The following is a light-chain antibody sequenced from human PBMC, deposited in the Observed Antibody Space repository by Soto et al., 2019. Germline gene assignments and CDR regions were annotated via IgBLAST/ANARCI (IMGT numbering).Light chain of an antibody. J-gene: IGKJ3*01. CDR2: AAS. V-gene: IGKV3-20*01. CDR3: QQFGSSPGFT. CDR1: QSINNRY. Sequence: EIVLTQSPGTLSLSPGERATLSCRASQSINNRYLAWYQQKPGQAPRLLIYAASSRATGIPDRFSSSGSGTDYTLIISRLEPEDFAVYYCQQFGSSPGFTFGPGTKVDIK.